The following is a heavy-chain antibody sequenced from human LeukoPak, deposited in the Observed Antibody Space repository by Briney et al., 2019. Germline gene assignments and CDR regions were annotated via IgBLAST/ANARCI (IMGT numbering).Heavy chain of an antibody. CDR1: GYTFTSYD. D-gene: IGHD6-6*01. J-gene: IGHJ4*02. CDR2: MNPNSGNT. V-gene: IGHV1-8*01. CDR3: ARGGDMQLGFDY. Sequence: ASVKVSCKASGYTFTSYDINWVRQATGQGLEWMGWMNPNSGNTGYAQKFQGRGTMTRNTSISTAYMELSSLRSEDTAVYYCARGGDMQLGFDYWGQGTLVTVSS.